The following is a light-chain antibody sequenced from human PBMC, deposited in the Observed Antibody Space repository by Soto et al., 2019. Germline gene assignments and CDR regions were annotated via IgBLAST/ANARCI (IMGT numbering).Light chain of an antibody. Sequence: EIVLTQSPGSLSLSPGESATLSCRASQSLRETHVAWYQQRPGQAPRLLIYDASRRDIGVPDRFSGRGSGTDFTLTISGLEPADFAVYFCHQYGTSPQTFGQGTKVDIK. J-gene: IGKJ1*01. CDR2: DAS. V-gene: IGKV3-20*01. CDR1: QSLRETH. CDR3: HQYGTSPQT.